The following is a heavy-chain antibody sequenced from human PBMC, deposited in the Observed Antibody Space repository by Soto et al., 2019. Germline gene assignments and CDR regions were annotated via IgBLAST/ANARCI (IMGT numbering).Heavy chain of an antibody. V-gene: IGHV4-61*01. CDR3: ASDRWNYAYYYYGMDV. Sequence: QVQLQESGPGLVKPSETLSLTCTVSGGSVSSGSYYWSWIRQPPGKGLEWIGYIYYSGSTNYNPPLKIPSTISVDTSKNQYSLKLSSVTAADTAVYYCASDRWNYAYYYYGMDVWGQGTTVTVSS. CDR2: IYYSGST. D-gene: IGHD1-7*01. CDR1: GGSVSSGSYY. J-gene: IGHJ6*02.